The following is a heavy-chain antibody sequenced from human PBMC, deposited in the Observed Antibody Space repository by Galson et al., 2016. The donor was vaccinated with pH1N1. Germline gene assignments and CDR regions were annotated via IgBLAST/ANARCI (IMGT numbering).Heavy chain of an antibody. CDR3: ARISDGGNDEGEPYYFDL. CDR2: IYHSGST. J-gene: IGHJ4*02. V-gene: IGHV4-38-2*02. Sequence: ETLSLTCTVSGSSIRSGSSWGWVRPSPGKGLEWIASIYHSGSTYSNVALNSRLSISVATARNKFSLELGSVTAADTAFYYCARISDGGNDEGEPYYFDLWGQGTLVTVSS. CDR1: GSSIRSGSS. D-gene: IGHD1-26*01.